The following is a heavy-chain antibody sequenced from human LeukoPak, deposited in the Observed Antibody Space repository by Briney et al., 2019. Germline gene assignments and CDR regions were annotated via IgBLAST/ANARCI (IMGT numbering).Heavy chain of an antibody. CDR1: GFTFGAYA. CDR2: INVYGVSR. V-gene: IGHV3-20*04. CDR3: ARGPYITGAIWVFDY. D-gene: IGHD1-14*01. J-gene: IGHJ4*02. Sequence: GRSLRLSCAASGFTFGAYAMSWVRQAAGNGLEWVSRINVYGVSRAYADSVKGRFTISRAYARNCMYLQMNTLRAEDTALYYCARGPYITGAIWVFDYWGLGTLVTVSS.